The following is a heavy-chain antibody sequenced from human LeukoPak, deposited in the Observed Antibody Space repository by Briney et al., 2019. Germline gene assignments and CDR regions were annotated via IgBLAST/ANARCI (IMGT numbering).Heavy chain of an antibody. V-gene: IGHV4-39*07. CDR1: SGSISSTSYY. CDR2: MYYSGST. D-gene: IGHD3-10*01. CDR3: AREMRSPRGGFDY. J-gene: IGHJ4*02. Sequence: PSETLSLTCTVSSGSISSTSYYWGWIRQPPGMGLEWIGSMYYSGSTYYNPSLKSRVTISVDTSKSQFSLKLSSVTAADTAVYYCAREMRSPRGGFDYWDQGPRSPSPQ.